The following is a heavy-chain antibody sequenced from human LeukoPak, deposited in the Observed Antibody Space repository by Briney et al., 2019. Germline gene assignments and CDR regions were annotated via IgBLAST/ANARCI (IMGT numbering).Heavy chain of an antibody. J-gene: IGHJ4*02. CDR1: GFTFSSYS. CDR2: INTVGTT. D-gene: IGHD2-21*02. V-gene: IGHV3-66*01. CDR3: AGSLAYCGGDCRLGDY. Sequence: PGGSLRLSCAASGFTFSSYSMNWVRQAPGKGLEWVSVINTVGTTYYADSVRDRFTISRDNSKNTLYLQMNSLRVEDTAVYYCAGSLAYCGGDCRLGDYWGQGTLVTVSS.